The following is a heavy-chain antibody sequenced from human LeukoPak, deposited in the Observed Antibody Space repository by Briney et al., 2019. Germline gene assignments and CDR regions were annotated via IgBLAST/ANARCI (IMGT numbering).Heavy chain of an antibody. V-gene: IGHV4-34*01. Sequence: SDTVSLTCAVYGRSFSGYYWRWIRQPPGKGLEWIGEVTESGGTNIYPSLSRRVISSVDPSKNQFSLKLISVTAADTAVYYCARGQGATVPQVGKNWFDPWGQGTRVIVSS. CDR1: GRSFSGYY. J-gene: IGHJ5*02. CDR3: ARGQGATVPQVGKNWFDP. CDR2: VTESGGT. D-gene: IGHD1-26*01.